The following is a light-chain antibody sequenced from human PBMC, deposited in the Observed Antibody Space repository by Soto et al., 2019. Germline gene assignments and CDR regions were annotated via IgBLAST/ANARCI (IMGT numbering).Light chain of an antibody. CDR3: QTRDTAGV. CDR1: SGHSDYG. V-gene: IGLV4-69*01. J-gene: IGLJ3*02. Sequence: QPVLTQSPSASASLGASVTLTGTRSSGHSDYGIAWHQQQPDKGPLYLMNLNRDDSHNKGDGIPDRFSGSSSGAERYLIISRIQSDDEDDYYFQTRDTAGVFGGGTTLNVL. CDR2: LNRDDSH.